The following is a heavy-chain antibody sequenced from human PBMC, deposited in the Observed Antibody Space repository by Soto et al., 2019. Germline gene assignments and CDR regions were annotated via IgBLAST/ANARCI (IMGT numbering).Heavy chain of an antibody. V-gene: IGHV1-8*01. Sequence: QVQLVQSGAEVKKPGASVKVSCKASGYTFTSYDINWVRQATGQGLEWMGWMNPNSGNTGYAQKFQGRVTMTRNTSXXTAYMELSSLRSEDTAVYYCARGKVLKYYYYGMDVWGQGTTVTVSS. J-gene: IGHJ6*02. CDR2: MNPNSGNT. D-gene: IGHD2-8*01. CDR3: ARGKVLKYYYYGMDV. CDR1: GYTFTSYD.